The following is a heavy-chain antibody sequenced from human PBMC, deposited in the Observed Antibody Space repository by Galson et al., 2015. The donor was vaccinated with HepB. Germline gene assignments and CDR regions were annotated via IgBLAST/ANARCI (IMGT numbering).Heavy chain of an antibody. Sequence: SLRLSCAASGLTFRSYTMSWVRQAPGKGLEWVSTISGSGDSTHYADSVKGRFTVSRDNSKNTLYLQMNSMRVEDTATYYCAKDRASFRVNIPKFSGPLDSWGQGTLVTVSS. D-gene: IGHD3-16*01. J-gene: IGHJ5*01. CDR2: ISGSGDST. V-gene: IGHV3-23*01. CDR3: AKDRASFRVNIPKFSGPLDS. CDR1: GLTFRSYT.